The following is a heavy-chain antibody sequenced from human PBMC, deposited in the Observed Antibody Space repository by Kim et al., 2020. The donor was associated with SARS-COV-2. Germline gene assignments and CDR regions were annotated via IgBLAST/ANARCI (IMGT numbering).Heavy chain of an antibody. CDR3: AKDSNYYGSGSYYSY. CDR1: GFTFDDYA. J-gene: IGHJ4*02. CDR2: ISGDGGST. V-gene: IGHV3-43*02. D-gene: IGHD3-10*01. Sequence: GGSLRLSCAASGFTFDDYAMHWVRQAPGKGLEWVSLISGDGGSTYYADSVKGRFTISRDNSKNSLYLQMNSLRTEDTALYYCAKDSNYYGSGSYYSYWGQGTLVTVSS.